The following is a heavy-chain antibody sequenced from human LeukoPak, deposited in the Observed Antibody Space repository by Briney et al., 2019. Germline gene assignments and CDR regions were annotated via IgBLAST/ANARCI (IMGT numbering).Heavy chain of an antibody. J-gene: IGHJ3*02. CDR3: ARALTSRDSSGYFIDAFDI. CDR2: ISSNSSTI. D-gene: IGHD3-22*01. CDR1: GFTISPYS. Sequence: GGSLRLSCAASGFTISPYSMRWVRQAPGEGLGWVSYISSNSSTIYNTDSVKGRFTISRDNAKNSLYLQMNSLRAEDTAVYYCARALTSRDSSGYFIDAFDIWGQGTMVTVSS. V-gene: IGHV3-48*04.